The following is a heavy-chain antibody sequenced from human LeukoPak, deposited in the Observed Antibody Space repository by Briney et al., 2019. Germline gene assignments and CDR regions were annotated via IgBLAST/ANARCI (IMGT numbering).Heavy chain of an antibody. CDR1: GYSISSGYY. V-gene: IGHV4-38-2*02. CDR2: IYHSGST. CDR3: ARTTEGYCSSASCFGFSYSYYMDV. D-gene: IGHD2-2*01. Sequence: SETLSLTCTVSGYSISSGYYWGWIRQPPGKGLEWIGSIYHSGSTYYNPSLKSRVTISVDTSKDQLSLKLSSVIAADTAVYYCARTTEGYCSSASCFGFSYSYYMDVWGKGTTVTISS. J-gene: IGHJ6*03.